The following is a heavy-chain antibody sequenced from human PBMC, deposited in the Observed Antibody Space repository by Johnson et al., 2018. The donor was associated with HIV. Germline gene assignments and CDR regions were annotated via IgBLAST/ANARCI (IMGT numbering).Heavy chain of an antibody. Sequence: VQLVESGGGVVRPGGSLRLSCAASGFNFDDYGMSWVRQAPGKGLEWVSGINWNGGSTGYGDSVMGRFTISRDNSKNSLYQHMYSLRVEDTALYYCAGAGYGGNTDAFDIWGQGTMVTVSS. CDR3: AGAGYGGNTDAFDI. V-gene: IGHV3-20*04. CDR2: INWNGGST. J-gene: IGHJ3*02. CDR1: GFNFDDYG. D-gene: IGHD4-23*01.